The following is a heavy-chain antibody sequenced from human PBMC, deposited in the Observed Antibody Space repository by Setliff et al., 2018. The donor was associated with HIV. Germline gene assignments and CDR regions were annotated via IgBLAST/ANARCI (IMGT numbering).Heavy chain of an antibody. CDR1: GGSISSGSYY. CDR2: IYTSGST. Sequence: LSLTCTVSGGSISSGSYYWSWIRQPAGKGLEWIGHIYTSGSTNYNPSLKSRVTISVDTSKNQFSLKLSSVTAADTAVYYCARERSALLWKNWFDPWGQGTLVTVSS. V-gene: IGHV4-61*09. J-gene: IGHJ5*02. D-gene: IGHD3-10*01. CDR3: ARERSALLWKNWFDP.